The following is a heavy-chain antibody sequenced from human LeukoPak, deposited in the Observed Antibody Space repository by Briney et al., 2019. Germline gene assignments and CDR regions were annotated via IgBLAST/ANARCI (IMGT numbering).Heavy chain of an antibody. J-gene: IGHJ4*02. CDR1: GGSISSYY. CDR2: IYYSGST. Sequence: SETLSLTCTVSGGSISSYYWSWIRQPPGKGLEWIGYIYYSGSTNYNPPLKSRVTISVDTSRNKFSLKLSSVTAADTAVYYCARYVWGSYPTFEDYWGQGTLVTVSS. D-gene: IGHD3-16*02. V-gene: IGHV4-59*01. CDR3: ARYVWGSYPTFEDY.